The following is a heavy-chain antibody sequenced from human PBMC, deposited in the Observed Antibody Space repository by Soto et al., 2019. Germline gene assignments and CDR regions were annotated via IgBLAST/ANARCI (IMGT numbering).Heavy chain of an antibody. D-gene: IGHD6-19*01. V-gene: IGHV1-69*13. J-gene: IGHJ6*02. CDR3: ARVKTVAGPYYYYYYGMDV. CDR2: IIPIFGTA. CDR1: GGTFSSYA. Sequence: PSVKVSCKASGGTFSSYAISWVRQAPGQGLEWMGGIIPIFGTANYAQKFQGRVTITADESTSTAYMELSSLRSEDTAVYYCARVKTVAGPYYYYYYGMDVWGQGTTVTVSS.